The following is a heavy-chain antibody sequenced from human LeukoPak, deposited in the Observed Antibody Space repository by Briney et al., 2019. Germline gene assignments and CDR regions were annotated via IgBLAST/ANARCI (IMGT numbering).Heavy chain of an antibody. CDR1: GYTFTAYY. CDR2: ITPNSGGT. CDR3: ARGELEYYFDY. Sequence: ASVKVSCKASGYTFTAYYVHWVRQAPGQGLEWMGWITPNSGGTKYAQKFQGRVTMTRDTSISTAYMELSGLRSDDTAVYYCARGELEYYFDYWGQGTLVTVSS. J-gene: IGHJ4*02. V-gene: IGHV1-2*02. D-gene: IGHD3-3*01.